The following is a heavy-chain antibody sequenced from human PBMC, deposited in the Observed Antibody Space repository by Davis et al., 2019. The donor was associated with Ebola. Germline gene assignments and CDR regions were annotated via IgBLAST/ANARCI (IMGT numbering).Heavy chain of an antibody. CDR3: ARGRWELLLFDY. Sequence: MPSETLSLTCTVSGGSISSGGYYWSWIRQHPGKGLEWIGYIYYSGSTYYNPSLKSRVTISVDTSKNQFSLKLSSVTAADTAVYYCARGRWELLLFDYWGQGTLVTVSS. CDR2: IYYSGST. D-gene: IGHD1-26*01. CDR1: GGSISSGGYY. J-gene: IGHJ4*02. V-gene: IGHV4-31*03.